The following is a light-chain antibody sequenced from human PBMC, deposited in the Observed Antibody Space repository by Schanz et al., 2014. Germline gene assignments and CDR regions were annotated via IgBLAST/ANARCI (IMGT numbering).Light chain of an antibody. CDR3: AAWDDSLSGGV. J-gene: IGLJ2*01. V-gene: IGLV1-44*01. CDR2: TND. Sequence: QSVLTQTPSASATPGQRVTISCSGSSSNIAINNVNWYQQLPGTAPKLLIFTNDERPAGVSDRFSASKSGTSASLTISGLQSEDEADYYCAAWDDSLSGGVFGGGTKLTVL. CDR1: SSNIAINN.